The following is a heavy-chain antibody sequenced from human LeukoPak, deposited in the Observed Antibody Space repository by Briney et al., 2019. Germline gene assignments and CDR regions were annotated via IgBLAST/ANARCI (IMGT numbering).Heavy chain of an antibody. V-gene: IGHV3-7*01. CDR3: ARAPYYESSGPL. CDR2: IRQDGREK. Sequence: GGSLRLSCAASGCTSSSYWMSWVRQAPGKGLEWVANIRQDGREKYYVESVQGRFTISRDNAKNSLYLQMNSLRVDDTAVYYCARAPYYESSGPLWGQGTLVTVSS. CDR1: GCTSSSYW. J-gene: IGHJ4*02. D-gene: IGHD3-22*01.